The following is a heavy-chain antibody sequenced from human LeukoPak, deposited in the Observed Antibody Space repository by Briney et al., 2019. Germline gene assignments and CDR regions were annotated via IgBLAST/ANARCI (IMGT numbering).Heavy chain of an antibody. CDR3: ARDPPHDPPYYYGMDV. J-gene: IGHJ6*02. D-gene: IGHD3-16*01. CDR2: IWYDGSNK. Sequence: GGSLRLSCAASGFTFSTYGMHWVRQAPGKGLEWVAIIWYDGSNKYYADSVKGRFTISRDNSKNTLYIQMNSLRAEDTAVYYCARDPPHDPPYYYGMDVRGQGTTVTVSS. V-gene: IGHV3-33*01. CDR1: GFTFSTYG.